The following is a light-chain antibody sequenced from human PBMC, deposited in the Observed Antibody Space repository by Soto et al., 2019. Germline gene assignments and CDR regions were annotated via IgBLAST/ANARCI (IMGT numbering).Light chain of an antibody. J-gene: IGKJ4*01. CDR2: AAS. Sequence: DIQMTQSPSSLSASVGDRVTITCRASQSIGRYLNWYQQKPGKAPKLLVYAASSLQSGVPSRFRGSGTGTDFTLTISSMQPEDFATYYCQQSYSNLLTFGGGTKV. CDR1: QSIGRY. V-gene: IGKV1-39*01. CDR3: QQSYSNLLT.